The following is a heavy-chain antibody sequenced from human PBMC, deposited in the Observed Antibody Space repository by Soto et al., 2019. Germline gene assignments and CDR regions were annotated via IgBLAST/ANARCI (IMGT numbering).Heavy chain of an antibody. CDR3: AKEPRGYSYGPFDY. Sequence: GGSLRLSCAASGFTFSSYSMNWVRQAPGKGLEWVSYISSSSRTIYYADSVKGRFTISRDNSKNTLYLQMNSLRAEDTAVYYCAKEPRGYSYGPFDYWGQGTLVTVSS. D-gene: IGHD5-18*01. V-gene: IGHV3-48*01. J-gene: IGHJ4*02. CDR2: ISSSSRTI. CDR1: GFTFSSYS.